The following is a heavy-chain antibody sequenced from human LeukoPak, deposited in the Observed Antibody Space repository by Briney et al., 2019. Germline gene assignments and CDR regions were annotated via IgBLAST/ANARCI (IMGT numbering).Heavy chain of an antibody. V-gene: IGHV3-66*01. CDR1: GFIVNYNY. CDR3: ARVKVGITYWFDP. Sequence: GGSLRLSCAASGFIVNYNYMSWVRQAPGKGLERVSVIYSGGSTYYADSVKGRFTISRDNSKNMVYLQMNSLRVEDTAVYYCARVKVGITYWFDPWGQGTLVTVSS. J-gene: IGHJ5*02. CDR2: IYSGGST. D-gene: IGHD1-26*01.